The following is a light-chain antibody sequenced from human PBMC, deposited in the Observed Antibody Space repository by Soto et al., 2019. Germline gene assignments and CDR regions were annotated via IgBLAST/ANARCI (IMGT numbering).Light chain of an antibody. CDR1: SSDVGGYNY. Sequence: QSVLTQPPSASGSPGQSVAISCTGTSSDVGGYNYVSWYQQHPGKAPKLMIYEVNKRPSGVPDRFSGSKSGNTASLTVSGLQAEDEADYYCCSYAGSYTFEVFGTGTKSPS. CDR3: CSYAGSYTFEV. CDR2: EVN. J-gene: IGLJ1*01. V-gene: IGLV2-8*01.